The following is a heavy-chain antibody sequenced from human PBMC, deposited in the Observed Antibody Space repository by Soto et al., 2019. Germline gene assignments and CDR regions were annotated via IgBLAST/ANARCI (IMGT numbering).Heavy chain of an antibody. CDR1: GFTFSSYW. CDR3: ARDKADYGDYGPFDP. V-gene: IGHV3-74*01. CDR2: INSDGSST. J-gene: IGHJ5*02. Sequence: EVQLVESGGGLVQPGGSLRLSCAASGFTFSSYWMHWVRQAPGKGLVWVSRINSDGSSTSYADSVKGRFTISRDNAKNTLYLQMNSLRAEDTAVYYCARDKADYGDYGPFDPRGQGTLVTVSS. D-gene: IGHD4-17*01.